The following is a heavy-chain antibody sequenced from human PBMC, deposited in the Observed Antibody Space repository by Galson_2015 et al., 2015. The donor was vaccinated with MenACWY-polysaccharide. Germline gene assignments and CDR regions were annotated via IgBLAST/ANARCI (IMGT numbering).Heavy chain of an antibody. CDR1: GDSISSSF. J-gene: IGHJ4*02. CDR3: ARAPRPDKTFGYFDY. D-gene: IGHD3-16*01. Sequence: ETLSLTCTVSGDSISSSFWNWFRQPPGKGLEWVGWIYYSGSTKYTPSLEGRVTISLDASKNQFSLRLSSVTAADTAVYYCARAPRPDKTFGYFDYWGQGILVTVST. CDR2: IYYSGST. V-gene: IGHV4-59*01.